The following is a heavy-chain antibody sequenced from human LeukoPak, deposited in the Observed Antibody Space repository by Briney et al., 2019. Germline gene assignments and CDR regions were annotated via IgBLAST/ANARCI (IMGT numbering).Heavy chain of an antibody. V-gene: IGHV1-69*04. D-gene: IGHD2-2*02. CDR1: GGTFNKNV. CDR2: ILPIVGVT. CDR3: ARVQAVGVPVAIDAYYDYGMDV. J-gene: IGHJ6*02. Sequence: ASVKVSCKVSGGTFNKNVIRWVRQAPGQGLEWLGRILPIVGVTHHAQKFQGRVTITADFSTTTAYKELSSLRSDDTAVYYCARVQAVGVPVAIDAYYDYGMDVWGQGTTVTVSS.